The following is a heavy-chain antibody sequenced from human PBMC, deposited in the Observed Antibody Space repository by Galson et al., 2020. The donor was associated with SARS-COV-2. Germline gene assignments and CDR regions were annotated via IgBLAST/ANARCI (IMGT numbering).Heavy chain of an antibody. D-gene: IGHD2-8*01. J-gene: IGHJ3*02. V-gene: IGHV3-33*01. Sequence: GESLKISCAASGFTFSSYGMHWVRQAPGKGLEWVAVIWYDGSDKYYADSVKGRFTISRDNSKKTLYLQMNSLRAEDTAVYYCARDGRGCTNGVCYTLAFDIWGQGTMVTVSS. CDR1: GFTFSSYG. CDR3: ARDGRGCTNGVCYTLAFDI. CDR2: IWYDGSDK.